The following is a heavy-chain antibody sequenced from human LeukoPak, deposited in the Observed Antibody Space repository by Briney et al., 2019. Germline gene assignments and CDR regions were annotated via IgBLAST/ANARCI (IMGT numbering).Heavy chain of an antibody. CDR3: AKDINYYDSSGYYF. J-gene: IGHJ4*02. V-gene: IGHV3-30*18. D-gene: IGHD3-22*01. CDR1: GFTFSSYG. Sequence: GGSLRLSCAASGFTFSSYGMHWVRQAPGKGLEWVAVISYDGSNKYYADSVKGRFTISRDNSKNTLYLQMNSLRAEDRAVYYCAKDINYYDSSGYYFWGQGTLVTVSS. CDR2: ISYDGSNK.